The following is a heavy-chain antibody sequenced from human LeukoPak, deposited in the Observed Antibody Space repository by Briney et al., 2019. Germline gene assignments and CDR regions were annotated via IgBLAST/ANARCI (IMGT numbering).Heavy chain of an antibody. CDR3: AGTARLPDSDY. V-gene: IGHV4-30-4*08. CDR1: GFTFSSYA. J-gene: IGHJ4*02. D-gene: IGHD6-6*01. Sequence: LRLSCAASGFTFSSYAMSWVRQAPGKGLEWIGCIYYSGSTYYNPSLKSRVTISVDTSKNQFSLKLSSVTAADTAVYYCAGTARLPDSDYWGQGTLVTVSS. CDR2: IYYSGST.